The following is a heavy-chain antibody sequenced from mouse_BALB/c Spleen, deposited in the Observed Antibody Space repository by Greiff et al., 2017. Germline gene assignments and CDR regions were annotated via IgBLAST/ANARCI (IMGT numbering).Heavy chain of an antibody. CDR3: TRGGNQAMDY. Sequence: QVQLQQPGAELVRPGASVKLSCKASGYTFPSYWINWVKQRPGQGLEWIGNIYPSDSYTNYNQKFKDKATLTVDKSSSTAYMQLSSPTSEDSAVYYCTRGGNQAMDYWGQGTSVTVSS. V-gene: IGHV1-69*02. CDR1: GYTFPSYW. J-gene: IGHJ4*01. CDR2: IYPSDSYT. D-gene: IGHD2-1*01.